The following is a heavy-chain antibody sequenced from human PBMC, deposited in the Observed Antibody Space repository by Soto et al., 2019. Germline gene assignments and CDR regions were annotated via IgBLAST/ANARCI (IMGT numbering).Heavy chain of an antibody. CDR1: GGSFSGYY. J-gene: IGHJ4*02. D-gene: IGHD5-12*01. V-gene: IGHV4-34*01. Sequence: SDTLSLTCAVYGGSFSGYYWSWIRQPPGKGLEWIGEINHSGSTNYNPSLKSRVTISVDTSKNQFSLKLSSVTAADTAVYYCARQCGYDLKRDRNDYWGQGTLVTVSS. CDR3: ARQCGYDLKRDRNDY. CDR2: INHSGST.